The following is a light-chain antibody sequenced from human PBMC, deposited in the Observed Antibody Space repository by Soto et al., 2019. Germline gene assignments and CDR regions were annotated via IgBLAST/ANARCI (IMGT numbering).Light chain of an antibody. J-gene: IGKJ2*01. CDR1: QGIRNY. Sequence: DIQMTQSPSSLSASVGDRVTITCRASQGIRNYLAWYQQKPGKVPKLLIYTASTLQSGVPSRFSGSGYGTDFTFTISSLQPEDVETYYCQKYSSPPYTFGHGTKVEI. CDR3: QKYSSPPYT. CDR2: TAS. V-gene: IGKV1-27*01.